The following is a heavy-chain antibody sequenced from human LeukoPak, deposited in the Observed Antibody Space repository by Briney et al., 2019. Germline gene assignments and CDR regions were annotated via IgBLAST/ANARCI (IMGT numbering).Heavy chain of an antibody. CDR3: ARAPGGIAVAGQTTYYYYGMDV. CDR1: GYTFTGYY. J-gene: IGHJ6*02. D-gene: IGHD6-19*01. V-gene: IGHV1-2*02. CDR2: INPNSGGA. Sequence: ASVKVSCKASGYTFTGYYMHWVRQAPGQGLEWMGWINPNSGGANYAQKFQGRVTMTRDTSISTAYMELSRLRSDDTAVYYCARAPGGIAVAGQTTYYYYGMDVWGQGTTVTVSS.